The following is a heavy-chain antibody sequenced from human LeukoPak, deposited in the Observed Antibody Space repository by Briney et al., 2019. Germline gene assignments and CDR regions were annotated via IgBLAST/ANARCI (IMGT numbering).Heavy chain of an antibody. CDR2: IYYSGST. CDR1: GGSISSHY. D-gene: IGHD1-7*01. CDR3: ARVDLELWAFDI. J-gene: IGHJ3*02. Sequence: TSETLSLTCTVSGGSISSHYWSWIRQPPGKGLEWIGYIYYSGSTNYNPSLKSRVTISIDTSKNQFSLTLSSVTAADTAVYYCARVDLELWAFDIWGQGTMVTVSS. V-gene: IGHV4-59*11.